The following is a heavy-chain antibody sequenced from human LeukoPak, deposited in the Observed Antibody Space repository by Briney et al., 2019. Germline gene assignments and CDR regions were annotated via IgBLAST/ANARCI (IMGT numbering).Heavy chain of an antibody. J-gene: IGHJ4*02. CDR2: IIPILGIA. D-gene: IGHD2-2*01. CDR3: ARDRNTRYCSSTSCLGPFDY. Sequence: SVKVSCKASGGTFSSYAISLVRQAPGQGLEWMGRIIPILGIANYAQKFQGRVTITADKSTSTAYMELSSLRSEDTAVYYCARDRNTRYCSSTSCLGPFDYWGQGTLVTVSS. V-gene: IGHV1-69*04. CDR1: GGTFSSYA.